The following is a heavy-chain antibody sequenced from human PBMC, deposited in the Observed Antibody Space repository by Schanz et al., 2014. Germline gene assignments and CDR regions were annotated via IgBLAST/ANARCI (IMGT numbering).Heavy chain of an antibody. Sequence: EVQLGESGGGLVQPGGSLRLSCAASGFTVSNNYMSWVRQPPGKGLEWVSVLYNNGAAYYAESVRGRFAISRDNSKNTLYLQMNRLRTEDTAVYYCTRDTDYHFDYWGQGTLVTVSS. D-gene: IGHD4-17*01. CDR2: LYNNGAA. J-gene: IGHJ4*02. CDR1: GFTVSNNY. V-gene: IGHV3-66*01. CDR3: TRDTDYHFDY.